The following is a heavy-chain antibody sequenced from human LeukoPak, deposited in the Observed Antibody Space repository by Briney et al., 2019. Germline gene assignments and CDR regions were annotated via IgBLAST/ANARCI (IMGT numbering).Heavy chain of an antibody. CDR3: ARDSGGSLDY. J-gene: IGHJ4*02. D-gene: IGHD2-15*01. CDR1: GFTFSSYW. CDR2: VKQDESEK. Sequence: GSLRLSCVASGFTFSSYWMAWVRRAPGTGLEWVANVKQDESEKHYTDSVKGRFTISRDNAKNPVYLQMNSLRAEDTAVYYCARDSGGSLDYWGQGTLVSVSS. V-gene: IGHV3-7*03.